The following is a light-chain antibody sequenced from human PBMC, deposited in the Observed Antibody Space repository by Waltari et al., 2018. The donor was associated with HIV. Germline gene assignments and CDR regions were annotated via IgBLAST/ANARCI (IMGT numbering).Light chain of an antibody. CDR1: SSYLQTTP. V-gene: IGLV1-36*01. J-gene: IGLJ2*01. CDR2: YDD. Sequence: SVLTQPPSVSEAPSQRVTRSSSGSSSYLQTTPVSWYQQLPGKAPRLLIYYDDLLPSGVSDRFSAFKFGTSASLVISGLQSEDEADYYCATWDDSLNGWVFGGGTKLTVL. CDR3: ATWDDSLNGWV.